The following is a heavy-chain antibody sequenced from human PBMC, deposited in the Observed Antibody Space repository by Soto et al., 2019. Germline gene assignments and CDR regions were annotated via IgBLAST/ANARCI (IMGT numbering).Heavy chain of an antibody. Sequence: QVQLVQSGAEVKKPGSSVKVSCKASGGTFSSYAISWVRQAPGQGLEWMGGIIPIFGTANYAQKFQGRVTITADESTSTAYMELSSLRSEDTAVYYCAGKSGWYLAAPVGYYGMDVWGQGTTVTVSS. CDR1: GGTFSSYA. CDR2: IIPIFGTA. CDR3: AGKSGWYLAAPVGYYGMDV. V-gene: IGHV1-69*01. J-gene: IGHJ6*02. D-gene: IGHD6-19*01.